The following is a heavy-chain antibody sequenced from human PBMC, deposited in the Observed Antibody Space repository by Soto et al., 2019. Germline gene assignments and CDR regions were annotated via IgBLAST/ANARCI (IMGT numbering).Heavy chain of an antibody. D-gene: IGHD3-10*01. CDR1: GFTVSSNY. CDR3: ARDAEYYGSGFYCHFFDY. Sequence: PGGSLRLSCAASGFTVSSNYMSWVRQAPGKGLEWVSVICSGGITYYADSVKGRFTISRDTAKNTLSLQMNSLRDEDTAVYYCARDAEYYGSGFYCHFFDYWGQGSLVIVSS. CDR2: ICSGGIT. V-gene: IGHV3-53*01. J-gene: IGHJ4*02.